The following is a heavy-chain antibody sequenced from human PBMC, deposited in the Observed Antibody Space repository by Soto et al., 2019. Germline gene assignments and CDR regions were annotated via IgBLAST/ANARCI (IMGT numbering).Heavy chain of an antibody. Sequence: GASVKVSCKASGGTFSSYAISWVRQAPGQGLEWMGGIIPIFGTANYAQKFQGRVTITADESTSTAYMELSSLRSEDTAVYYCARGVVARRWRYDWMEVWGQGTTVTAS. CDR3: ARGVVARRWRYDWMEV. D-gene: IGHD1-20*01. CDR1: GGTFSSYA. J-gene: IGHJ6*02. CDR2: IIPIFGTA. V-gene: IGHV1-69*13.